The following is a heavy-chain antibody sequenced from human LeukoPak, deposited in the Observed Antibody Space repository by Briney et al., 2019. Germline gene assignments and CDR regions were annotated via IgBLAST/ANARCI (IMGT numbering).Heavy chain of an antibody. Sequence: PETLSLTCTLSRGSINSYYWSCIRQPPGKGLEWIGYIYYSENTKYNPSLKSRVTISVDTSTNQFSLKLSSVTASDTCVYFCARGALAINWGLDWFDHWGQGTLVTVSS. D-gene: IGHD7-27*01. CDR2: IYYSENT. CDR3: ARGALAINWGLDWFDH. J-gene: IGHJ5*02. CDR1: RGSINSYY. V-gene: IGHV4-59*01.